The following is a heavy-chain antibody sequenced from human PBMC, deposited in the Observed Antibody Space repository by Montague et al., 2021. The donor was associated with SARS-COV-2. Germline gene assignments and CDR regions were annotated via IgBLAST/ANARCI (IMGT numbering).Heavy chain of an antibody. CDR1: GGSISSSSYY. D-gene: IGHD3-9*01. Sequence: SETLSLTCTVSGGSISSSSYYWGWIRQPPGKGLEWIGSIYYSGSTYYNPSLKSRVTISVDTSKNQFSLKLSSVTAADTAVYYCARSPTYYHILTGYFNGPNWFDPWGQGILVTVSS. CDR3: ARSPTYYHILTGYFNGPNWFDP. CDR2: IYYSGST. J-gene: IGHJ5*02. V-gene: IGHV4-39*01.